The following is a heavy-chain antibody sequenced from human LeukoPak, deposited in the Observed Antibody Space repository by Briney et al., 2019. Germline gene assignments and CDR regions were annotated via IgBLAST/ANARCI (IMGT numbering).Heavy chain of an antibody. CDR3: ARVGSGSYAEFDY. D-gene: IGHD1-26*01. CDR1: GYTFTSYD. CDR2: MNPNSGNT. V-gene: IGHV1-8*03. J-gene: IGHJ4*02. Sequence: ASVKVSCKPSGYTFTSYDINWVRQATGQGLEWMGWMNPNSGNTGYAQKFQGRVTITRNTSISTAYMELSSLRSEDTAVYYCARVGSGSYAEFDYWGQGTLVTVSS.